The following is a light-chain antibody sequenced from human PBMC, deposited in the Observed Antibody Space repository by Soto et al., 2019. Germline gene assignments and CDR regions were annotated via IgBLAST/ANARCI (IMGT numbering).Light chain of an antibody. V-gene: IGLV2-14*03. J-gene: IGLJ1*01. Sequence: QSVLTQPASVSGSPGQSITISCTGTSSDIGDSNYVSWYQQHPGKAPKLVIYDVSNRPSGVSNRFSGSKSANTASLTISGLQAEDDADYSCSSFRSSSTSYVFGTGNKVTVL. CDR1: SSDIGDSNY. CDR3: SSFRSSSTSYV. CDR2: DVS.